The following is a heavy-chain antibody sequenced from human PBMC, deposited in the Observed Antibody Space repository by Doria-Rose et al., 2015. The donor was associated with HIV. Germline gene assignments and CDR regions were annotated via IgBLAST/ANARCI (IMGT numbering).Heavy chain of an antibody. CDR2: IYYSGKT. CDR1: GGSVSSSSYY. Sequence: QVQLQESGPGLVKPSETLSLTCSVSGGSVSSSSYYWGWIRQPPGKGLEWVGNIYYSGKTYYNPSLKSRVTMSVDRSKNQFSLNLRSVTAADTAIYFCARDRYCGGDRYGFDIWGLGTMVTVSS. CDR3: ARDRYCGGDRYGFDI. V-gene: IGHV4-39*07. J-gene: IGHJ3*02. D-gene: IGHD2-21*02.